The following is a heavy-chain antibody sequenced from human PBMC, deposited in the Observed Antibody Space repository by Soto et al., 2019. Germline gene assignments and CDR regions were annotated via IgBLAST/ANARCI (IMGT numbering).Heavy chain of an antibody. J-gene: IGHJ6*02. CDR1: GFTFSSYA. CDR2: ISGSGGST. CDR3: AKGAADYYYYGMDV. D-gene: IGHD6-25*01. V-gene: IGHV3-23*01. Sequence: EVQLLESGGGLVQPGGSLRLSCAASGFTFSSYAMSWVRQAPGKGLEWVSAISGSGGSTYYADSVKGRFTISRDNSKNTPYVEMNSLGAEDTAGYYCAKGAADYYYYGMDVWGQGTTVTDAS.